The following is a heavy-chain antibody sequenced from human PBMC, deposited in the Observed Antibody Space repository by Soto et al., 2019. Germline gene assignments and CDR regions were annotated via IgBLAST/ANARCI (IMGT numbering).Heavy chain of an antibody. J-gene: IGHJ6*02. Sequence: QVQLVESGGGLVKPGGSLRLSCAASGFSFSDYYMTWIRQAPGKGLEWVSYISGSSTYPKYADSVKGRFTISRDNAKNSLYLQMNSLRAEDTAVYYCERSGSGNEYYGLDVWGQGTTVTVSS. CDR1: GFSFSDYY. D-gene: IGHD6-13*01. V-gene: IGHV3-11*05. CDR2: ISGSSTYP. CDR3: ERSGSGNEYYGLDV.